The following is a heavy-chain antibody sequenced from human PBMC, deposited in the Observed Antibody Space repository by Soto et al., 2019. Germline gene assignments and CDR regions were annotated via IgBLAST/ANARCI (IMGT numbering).Heavy chain of an antibody. J-gene: IGHJ4*02. Sequence: QVQLQESGPGLVKPSETLSLTCTVSGGSISSYYWSWIRQPPGKGLEWIGYIYYSGSTNYNPSLKGRVPISVDTSKNPFCLKLSSVTAADTAVDYCARLDPGGQATTNPGPLDYWGQGTLVTVSS. CDR2: IYYSGST. CDR3: ARLDPGGQATTNPGPLDY. V-gene: IGHV4-59*01. CDR1: GGSISSYY.